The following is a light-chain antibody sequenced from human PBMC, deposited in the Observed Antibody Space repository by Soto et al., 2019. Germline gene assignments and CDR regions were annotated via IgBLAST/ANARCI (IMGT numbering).Light chain of an antibody. CDR3: SSYTSSSTYV. CDR1: SSDVGSYNY. CDR2: EVS. J-gene: IGLJ1*01. Sequence: QSALTQPASVSGSPGQSITISCTGTSSDVGSYNYVSWYQQHPGKAPKLLIYEVSSRPSGVSNRFSGSKSGNTASLTISGLQAEDEADYSCSSYTSSSTYVFGTGTKLTVL. V-gene: IGLV2-14*01.